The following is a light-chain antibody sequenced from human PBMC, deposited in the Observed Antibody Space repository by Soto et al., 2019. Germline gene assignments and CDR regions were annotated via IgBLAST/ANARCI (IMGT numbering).Light chain of an antibody. J-gene: IGLJ3*02. Sequence: QSVLTQPPSVSGAPGQRVTISCTGNSSNIGAPYDVHWYQQLPGTAPKLLIYGNSNRPAGVPDRFSASKSGTSASLAITGLKAEDEAEYYCQSYDISLTDYCVFGGGTKLTVL. CDR3: QSYDISLTDYCV. V-gene: IGLV1-40*01. CDR2: GNS. CDR1: SSNIGAPYD.